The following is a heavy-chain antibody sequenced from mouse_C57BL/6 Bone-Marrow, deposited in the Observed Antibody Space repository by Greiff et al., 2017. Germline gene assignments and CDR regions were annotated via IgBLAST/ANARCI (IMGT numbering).Heavy chain of an antibody. CDR1: GYTFTSYW. V-gene: IGHV1-64*01. CDR2: IYPNSGST. D-gene: IGHD1-1*01. Sequence: VQLQQPGAELVKPGASVKLSCKASGYTFTSYWMHWVKQRPGQGLEWIGMIYPNSGSTNYNEKFKSKATLTVDKSSSTAYMQLSSLTSEDSAVYCCERPPHYYGSSSSYYFDYWSQGNTLTVSS. CDR3: ERPPHYYGSSSSYYFDY. J-gene: IGHJ2*01.